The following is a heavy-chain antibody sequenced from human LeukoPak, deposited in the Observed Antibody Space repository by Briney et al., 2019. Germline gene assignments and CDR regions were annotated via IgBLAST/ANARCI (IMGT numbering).Heavy chain of an antibody. D-gene: IGHD2-15*01. V-gene: IGHV5-51*01. Sequence: GESLKISCKGSGYSFTSYWIAWVRQMPRKGLEWMGIIYPGDSDTRYSPSFQGQVTFSADKSISTAYLQWSSLKASDTAIYYCARESGRVSDYWGQGTLVTVSS. CDR1: GYSFTSYW. CDR3: ARESGRVSDY. J-gene: IGHJ4*02. CDR2: IYPGDSDT.